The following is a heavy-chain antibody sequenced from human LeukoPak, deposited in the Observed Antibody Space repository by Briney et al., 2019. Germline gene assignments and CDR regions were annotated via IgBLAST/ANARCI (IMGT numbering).Heavy chain of an antibody. Sequence: PGGSLRLSCAASGFTFSSYAMSWVPKAPGKGLEWVSSISSSSSYIYYADSVKGRFTISRDNAKNSLYLQMNSLRAEDTAVYYCARGFEQLVGFDYWGQGTLVTVSS. CDR3: ARGFEQLVGFDY. J-gene: IGHJ4*02. CDR1: GFTFSSYA. D-gene: IGHD6-13*01. V-gene: IGHV3-21*01. CDR2: ISSSSSYI.